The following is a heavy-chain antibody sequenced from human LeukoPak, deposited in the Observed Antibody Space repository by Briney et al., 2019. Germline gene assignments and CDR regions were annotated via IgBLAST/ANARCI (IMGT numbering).Heavy chain of an antibody. CDR3: ARSNSSSWHPFDY. Sequence: GGSLRLSWAASGFTFSSYGMSWVRQAPGKGLEWVAVISYDGSNKYYADSVKGRFTISRDNSKNTLYLQMNSLRAEDTAVYYCARSNSSSWHPFDYWGQGTLVTVSS. D-gene: IGHD6-13*01. J-gene: IGHJ4*02. CDR2: ISYDGSNK. V-gene: IGHV3-30*03. CDR1: GFTFSSYG.